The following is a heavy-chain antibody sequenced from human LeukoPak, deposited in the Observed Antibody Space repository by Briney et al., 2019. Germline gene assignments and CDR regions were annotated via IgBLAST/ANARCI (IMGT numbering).Heavy chain of an antibody. CDR3: TTAPVVAATFYFDY. D-gene: IGHD2-15*01. V-gene: IGHV3-15*01. J-gene: IGHJ4*02. CDR1: GFTFSKAW. Sequence: PGGSLRLSCAASGFTFSKAWMSWVRQAPGKGLEWVGRIKSKTDGGTTDYAAPVKGRFTISRDDSKNTLYLQMNSLKTEDTAVYYCTTAPVVAATFYFDYWGQGTLVTVSS. CDR2: IKSKTDGGTT.